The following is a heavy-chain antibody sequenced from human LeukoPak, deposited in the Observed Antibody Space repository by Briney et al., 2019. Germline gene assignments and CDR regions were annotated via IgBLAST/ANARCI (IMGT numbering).Heavy chain of an antibody. Sequence: GGSLRLSCAASGFNFSRNWMTWVRQAPGKGLEWVANIKQDGREEYYVDSVKGRFTISRDNAKKSTYLQMNRVRAEDTAVYYCARHGVEIRAKTLAGFFGYWGQGTLVTVSS. CDR1: GFNFSRNW. CDR3: ARHGVEIRAKTLAGFFGY. J-gene: IGHJ4*02. CDR2: IKQDGREE. V-gene: IGHV3-7*01. D-gene: IGHD5-12*01.